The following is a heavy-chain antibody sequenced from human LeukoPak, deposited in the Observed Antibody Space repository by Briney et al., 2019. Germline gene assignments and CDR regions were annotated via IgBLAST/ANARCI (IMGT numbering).Heavy chain of an antibody. CDR2: IKQDGSEK. J-gene: IGHJ3*02. D-gene: IGHD4-17*01. CDR3: ARDVPNPDYGDPEDAFDI. V-gene: IGHV3-7*04. CDR1: GFTFSSYW. Sequence: GGSLRLSCAASGFTFSSYWMSSVRQAPGNGLEWVANIKQDGSEKYYVGSVKGRFTISRDNAKNSLYLQMNSLRAEDTAVYYCARDVPNPDYGDPEDAFDIWGQGTMVTVSS.